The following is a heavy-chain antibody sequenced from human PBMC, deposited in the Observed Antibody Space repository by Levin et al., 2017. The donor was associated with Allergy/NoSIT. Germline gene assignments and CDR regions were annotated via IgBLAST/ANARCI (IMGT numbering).Heavy chain of an antibody. Sequence: GGSLRLSCAASGFTFNRYTMHWVRQAPGKGLEWVAVISYDGDTKNYADSVKGRFTISRDNPQKTMYLQMNSLRPEDTAVYYCAKTSDSDSGDYYYRIFHYWGQGILVTVSS. CDR2: ISYDGDTK. J-gene: IGHJ4*02. V-gene: IGHV3-30*18. D-gene: IGHD3-22*01. CDR3: AKTSDSDSGDYYYRIFHY. CDR1: GFTFNRYT.